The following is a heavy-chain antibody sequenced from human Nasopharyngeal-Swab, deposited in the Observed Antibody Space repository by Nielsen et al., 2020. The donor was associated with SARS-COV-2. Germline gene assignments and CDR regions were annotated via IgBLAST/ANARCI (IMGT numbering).Heavy chain of an antibody. CDR3: ARGKYYDILTGYADAFDI. V-gene: IGHV3-21*01. J-gene: IGHJ3*02. Sequence: GESLKISCAASGFTFSSYSMNWVRQAPGKGLEWVSSISSSSSYIYYADSVKGRFTIPRDNAKNSLYLQMNSLRAEDTAVYYCARGKYYDILTGYADAFDIWGQGTMVTVSS. D-gene: IGHD3-9*01. CDR2: ISSSSSYI. CDR1: GFTFSSYS.